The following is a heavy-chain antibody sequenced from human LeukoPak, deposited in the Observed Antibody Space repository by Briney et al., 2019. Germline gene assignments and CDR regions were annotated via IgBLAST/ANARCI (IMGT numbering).Heavy chain of an antibody. CDR2: IKRDGSEK. CDR3: ARAPRVRYNGSYYFVGFDY. CDR1: GFTFSTYW. D-gene: IGHD1-26*01. J-gene: IGHJ4*02. Sequence: GSLRLSCTASGFTFSTYWMSWVRQAPGKGLEWVANIKRDGSEKYYVDSVKGRFTISRDNAKNSLYLQMNSLRAEDTAVYYCARAPRVRYNGSYYFVGFDYWGQGTLVTVSS. V-gene: IGHV3-7*01.